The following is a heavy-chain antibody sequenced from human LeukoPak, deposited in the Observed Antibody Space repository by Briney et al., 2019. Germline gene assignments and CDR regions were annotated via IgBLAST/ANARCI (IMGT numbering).Heavy chain of an antibody. D-gene: IGHD1-26*01. J-gene: IGHJ4*02. CDR3: AKVQKSGDYWDYFDY. CDR1: GFTFSSYW. Sequence: GGSLRLSCAASGFTFSSYWMHWVRQAPGKGLVWVSRINSDGSSTTYADSVKGRFTISRDNAKNTLYLQMNSLRAEDTAVYYCAKVQKSGDYWDYFDYWGQGTLVTVSS. CDR2: INSDGSST. V-gene: IGHV3-74*01.